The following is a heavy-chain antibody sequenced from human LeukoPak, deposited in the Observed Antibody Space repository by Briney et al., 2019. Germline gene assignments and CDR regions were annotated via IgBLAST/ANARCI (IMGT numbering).Heavy chain of an antibody. J-gene: IGHJ3*02. D-gene: IGHD4-17*01. CDR2: IYHSGST. CDR3: ARDRNGDYRLGAFDI. Sequence: PSETLSLTCAVSGGSISSGGYSWSWIRQPPGKGLEWIGYIYHSGSTYYNPSLKSRVTISVDRSKNQFSLKLSSVTAADTAVYYCARDRNGDYRLGAFDIWGQGTMVTVSS. V-gene: IGHV4-30-2*01. CDR1: GGSISSGGYS.